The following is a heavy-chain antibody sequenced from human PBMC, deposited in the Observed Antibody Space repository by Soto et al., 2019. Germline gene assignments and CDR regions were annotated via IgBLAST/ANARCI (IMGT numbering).Heavy chain of an antibody. V-gene: IGHV4-59*01. CDR1: GGSISSYY. D-gene: IGHD4-17*01. J-gene: IGHJ3*02. Sequence: QVQLQESGPGLVKPSETLSLTCTVSGGSISSYYWSWIRQPPGKGLEWIGYINYGGSTNYNPSLTIRVTTSVDTSKNQSSLKLSSVTAADTAVDYCARGTTVTTPDAFDIWGQGTMVTVSS. CDR3: ARGTTVTTPDAFDI. CDR2: INYGGST.